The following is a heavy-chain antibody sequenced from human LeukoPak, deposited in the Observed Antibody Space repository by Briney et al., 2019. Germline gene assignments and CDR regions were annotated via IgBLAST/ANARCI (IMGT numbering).Heavy chain of an antibody. Sequence: GGSLRLSCAASGFTFSDYAMHWVRQATGKGMEWVSGISYSSGSIGYVDSVKGRFTISRDNAKSSLYLEMNSLRAEDTAVYYCARAQAHYYDSSDHYYVGESYFDYWGQGTLVTVSS. D-gene: IGHD3-22*01. J-gene: IGHJ4*02. CDR1: GFTFSDYA. CDR3: ARAQAHYYDSSDHYYVGESYFDY. V-gene: IGHV3-9*01. CDR2: ISYSSGSI.